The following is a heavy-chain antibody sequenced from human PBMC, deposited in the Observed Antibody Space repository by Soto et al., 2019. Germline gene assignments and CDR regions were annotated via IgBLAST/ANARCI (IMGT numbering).Heavy chain of an antibody. CDR2: VSYDGTNT. CDR3: AKALIYTSSSLAS. D-gene: IGHD6-6*01. J-gene: IGHJ4*02. Sequence: QVQLVESGGGVVRPGNSLTLACAASGFTFSGIAMHWVRQAPGKGLEWVAVVSYDGTNTFYGESVKGRFTVSRDNSKNTLYLHMTSLGTEDTASDYCAKALIYTSSSLASWGQGRLFLVS. V-gene: IGHV3-30*18. CDR1: GFTFSGIA.